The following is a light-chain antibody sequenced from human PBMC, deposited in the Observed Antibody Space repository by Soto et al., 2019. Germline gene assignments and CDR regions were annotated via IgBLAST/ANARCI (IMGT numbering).Light chain of an antibody. CDR1: QSVNSN. V-gene: IGKV3-15*01. CDR2: GAS. J-gene: IGKJ1*01. CDR3: QQYNNWLWT. Sequence: EIVMTQSPATLSVSPGERATLSCRASQSVNSNLVWYQQKPGQAPRLIIYGASTRATGIPGRFSGSGYGTEFTLTISSLQSEDFAVYYCQQYNNWLWTFGQGTKVEIK.